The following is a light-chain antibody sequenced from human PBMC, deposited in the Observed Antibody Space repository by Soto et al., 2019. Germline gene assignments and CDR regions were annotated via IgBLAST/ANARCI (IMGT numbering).Light chain of an antibody. V-gene: IGKV4-1*01. CDR3: QHYGSSPET. CDR1: QSVLYSSNNKNY. Sequence: DILMTQSPDSLAVSLGERATINCKSSQSVLYSSNNKNYLAWYQQKPGQPPRLLTYGASSRATGIPDRFSGSGSGTDFTLTISRLEPEDFAVYYCQHYGSSPETFGQGTKVDIK. J-gene: IGKJ1*01. CDR2: GAS.